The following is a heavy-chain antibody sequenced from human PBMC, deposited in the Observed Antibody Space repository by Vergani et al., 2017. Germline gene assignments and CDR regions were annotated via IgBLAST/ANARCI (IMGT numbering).Heavy chain of an antibody. V-gene: IGHV3-23*01. CDR1: GFTFSSYA. CDR2: ISGSGGST. D-gene: IGHD1-26*01. J-gene: IGHJ4*02. Sequence: EVQLLESGGGLVQPGGSLRLSCAASGFTFSSYAMSWVRQAPGKGLEWVSAISGSGGSTYYADSVKGRFTLSRDNAKNSLYLQMNSLRAEDTAVYYCARDLRIVGAKGEGWGQGTLVTVSS. CDR3: ARDLRIVGAKGEG.